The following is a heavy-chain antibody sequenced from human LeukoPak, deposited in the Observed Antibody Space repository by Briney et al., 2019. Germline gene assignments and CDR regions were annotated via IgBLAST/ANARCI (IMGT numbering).Heavy chain of an antibody. CDR2: IYTSGST. D-gene: IGHD1-26*01. CDR1: GGSISSGSYY. V-gene: IGHV4-61*02. J-gene: IGHJ6*04. CDR3: ASEPRWEYSGSYADY. Sequence: SETLSLTCTVSGGSISSGSYYWSWIRQPAGKGLEWIGRIYTSGSTNYNPSLKSRVTISVDTSKDQFSLKLSSVTAADTAVYYCASEPRWEYSGSYADYWGKGTTVTISS.